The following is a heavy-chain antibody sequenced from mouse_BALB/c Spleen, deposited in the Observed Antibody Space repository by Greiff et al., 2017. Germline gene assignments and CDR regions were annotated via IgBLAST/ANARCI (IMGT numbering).Heavy chain of an antibody. V-gene: IGHV1-87*01. CDR1: GYTFTSYW. J-gene: IGHJ2*01. CDR3: ARGDTGYFDY. CDR2: IYPGDGDT. Sequence: QVQLKESGAELARPGASVKLSCKASGYTFTSYWMQWVKQRPGQGLEWIGAIYPGDGDTRYTQKFKGKATLTADKSSSTAYMQLSSLASEDSAVYYCARGDTGYFDYWGQGTTRTVSS. D-gene: IGHD1-1*01.